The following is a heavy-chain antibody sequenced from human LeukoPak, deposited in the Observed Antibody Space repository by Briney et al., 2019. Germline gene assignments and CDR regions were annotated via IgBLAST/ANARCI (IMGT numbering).Heavy chain of an antibody. D-gene: IGHD1-26*01. Sequence: ASVKVSSKASGYTFTVYYMHWVRQAPGQGLEWMGWINPNSGGTNYAQKFQGWVTMTRDTSISTAYMELSRLRSDDTAVYYCARGGVYSGSYYYFDYWGQGTLVTVSS. J-gene: IGHJ4*02. V-gene: IGHV1-2*04. CDR1: GYTFTVYY. CDR3: ARGGVYSGSYYYFDY. CDR2: INPNSGGT.